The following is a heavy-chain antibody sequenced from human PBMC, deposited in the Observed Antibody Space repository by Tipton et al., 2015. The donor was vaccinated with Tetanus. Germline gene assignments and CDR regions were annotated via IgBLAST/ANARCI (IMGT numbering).Heavy chain of an antibody. CDR1: GVSIRNGGYS. V-gene: IGHV4-30-2*01. J-gene: IGHJ4*02. CDR2: TYHTGST. D-gene: IGHD1-1*01. Sequence: TLSLTCAVSGVSIRNGGYSWNWIRQPAGKGLEWIGYTYHTGSTYYNPSLKSRVTISVDRSSDQFSLRLTSVTAADTAIYYCVRAPYNSPGKYYFDYWGQGTLVTVSS. CDR3: VRAPYNSPGKYYFDY.